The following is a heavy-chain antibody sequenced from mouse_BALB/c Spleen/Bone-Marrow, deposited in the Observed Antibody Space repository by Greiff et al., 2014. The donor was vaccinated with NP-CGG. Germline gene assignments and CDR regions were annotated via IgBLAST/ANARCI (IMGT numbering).Heavy chain of an antibody. CDR1: GFNIKDTY. CDR3: ANYYCGSSLFAY. J-gene: IGHJ3*01. Sequence: EVQLQQSGAELVKPGASVKLSCTASGFNIKDTYMHWVKQRPEQGLEWIGRIDPANGNTKYDPKFQGKATITADTSSNTACLQLSSLTSEDTAVYYCANYYCGSSLFAYWGQGTLVTVSA. V-gene: IGHV14-3*02. D-gene: IGHD1-1*01. CDR2: IDPANGNT.